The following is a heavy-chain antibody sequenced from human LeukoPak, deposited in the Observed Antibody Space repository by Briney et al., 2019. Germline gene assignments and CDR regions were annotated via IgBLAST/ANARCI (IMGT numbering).Heavy chain of an antibody. CDR3: ARRAGAYSHPYDY. Sequence: PGGSLRLSCAASGFTFSYYGFHWVRQAPGKGLEWVAVISYDGSNKYYADSVKGRFTISRDNSKNTLYLQMNSLRAEDTAVYYCARRAGAYSHPYDYWGQGTLVTVSS. J-gene: IGHJ4*02. CDR1: GFTFSYYG. CDR2: ISYDGSNK. V-gene: IGHV3-30*12. D-gene: IGHD4/OR15-4a*01.